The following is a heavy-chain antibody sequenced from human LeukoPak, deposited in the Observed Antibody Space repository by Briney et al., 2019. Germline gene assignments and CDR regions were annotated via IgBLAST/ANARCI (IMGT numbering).Heavy chain of an antibody. CDR2: IGSSSSYI. J-gene: IGHJ3*02. V-gene: IGHV3-21*01. D-gene: IGHD6-19*01. Sequence: GGSLRLPCAASGFTFTIYGMSWVRQAPGKGLEWVSSIGSSSSYIYYADSVKGRFTISRDNAKNSLYLQMNSLRTEDTAVYYCARSLQWLHEEVDAFDIWGQGTMVTVSS. CDR1: GFTFTIYG. CDR3: ARSLQWLHEEVDAFDI.